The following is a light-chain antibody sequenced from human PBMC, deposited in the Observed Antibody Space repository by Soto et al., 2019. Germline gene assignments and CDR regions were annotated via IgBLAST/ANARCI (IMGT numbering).Light chain of an antibody. Sequence: EFVLTQSPSTLSLSPGERATLSCRASQSVSSYLAWYQQKPGQAPRLLIYDASNRATGIPARFSGSGSGTDFTLTISSLEPEDFAVYYCQQRSNWPGITFGPGTKVDI. V-gene: IGKV3-11*01. CDR1: QSVSSY. J-gene: IGKJ3*01. CDR2: DAS. CDR3: QQRSNWPGIT.